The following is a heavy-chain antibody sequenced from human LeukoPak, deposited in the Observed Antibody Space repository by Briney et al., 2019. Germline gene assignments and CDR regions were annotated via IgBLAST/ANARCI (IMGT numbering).Heavy chain of an antibody. CDR1: GFTFNNYW. CDR2: IKQDGSQK. V-gene: IGHV3-7*01. D-gene: IGHD4-17*01. CDR3: ARGDFSDYGDYVDAFDV. J-gene: IGHJ3*01. Sequence: GASLRLSCAASGFTFNNYWMSWVRQAPGKGLQSVANIKQDGSQKFYVDSVKGRFTISRDNTKNLLYLQMNSLRAEDTAVYYCARGDFSDYGDYVDAFDVWGQGTMVTVSS.